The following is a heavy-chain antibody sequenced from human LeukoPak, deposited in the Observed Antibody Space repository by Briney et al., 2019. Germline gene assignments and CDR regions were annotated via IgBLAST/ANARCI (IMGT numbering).Heavy chain of an antibody. CDR2: IYYSGST. V-gene: IGHV4-30-4*07. CDR3: ARADSSGYYPFDI. CDR1: GGSISSSNW. D-gene: IGHD3-22*01. Sequence: PSETLSLTCAVSGGSISSSNWWSWIRQPPGKGLEWIGYIYYSGSTYYNPSLKSRVTISVDTSKNQFSLKLSSVTAADTAVYYCARADSSGYYPFDIWGQGTMVTVSS. J-gene: IGHJ3*02.